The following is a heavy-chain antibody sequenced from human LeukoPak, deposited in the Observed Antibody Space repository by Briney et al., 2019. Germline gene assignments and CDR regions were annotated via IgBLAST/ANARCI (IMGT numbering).Heavy chain of an antibody. D-gene: IGHD3-10*01. CDR2: IWPDGSFK. V-gene: IGHV3-33*01. Sequence: GGSLRLSCAASGFXFSTYGIHWVRQAPGKGLEWVAVIWPDGSFKYYADSVKDRFTISRDNSKNTLWLQMNSLRAEDTGVYFCARAVGPYDYWGQGTLVTVSS. CDR1: GFXFSTYG. CDR3: ARAVGPYDY. J-gene: IGHJ4*02.